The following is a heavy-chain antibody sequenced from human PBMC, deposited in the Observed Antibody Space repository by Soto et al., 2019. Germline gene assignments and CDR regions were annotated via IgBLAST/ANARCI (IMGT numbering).Heavy chain of an antibody. CDR3: ARDRFTRVGSFSYAFDM. D-gene: IGHD3-16*02. CDR1: AFTFSSYG. CDR2: IWFDGSNK. J-gene: IGHJ3*02. Sequence: PGGSLRLSCAASAFTFSSYGMHWVRQAPGKGLEWVALIWFDGSNKYYDDSVKGRFTVSRDNSKNTLYLQMNSLRAEDTAVYYCARDRFTRVGSFSYAFDMWGQGTMVTVSS. V-gene: IGHV3-33*01.